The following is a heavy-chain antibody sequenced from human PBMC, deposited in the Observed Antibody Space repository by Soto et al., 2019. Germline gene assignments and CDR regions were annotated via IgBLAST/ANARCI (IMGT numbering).Heavy chain of an antibody. D-gene: IGHD3-3*01. J-gene: IGHJ5*02. Sequence: PGGSLRLSCAASGFTFSSYVMHWVRQAPGKGLEWVAVIWYDGSNKYYADSVKGRFTISRDNSKNTLYLQMNSLRAEDTAVYYCARGHNLIFGVVLNWFDPWGQGTLVTVSS. CDR3: ARGHNLIFGVVLNWFDP. CDR2: IWYDGSNK. V-gene: IGHV3-33*01. CDR1: GFTFSSYV.